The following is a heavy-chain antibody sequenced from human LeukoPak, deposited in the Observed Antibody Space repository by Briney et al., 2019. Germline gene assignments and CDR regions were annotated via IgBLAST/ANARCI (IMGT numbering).Heavy chain of an antibody. V-gene: IGHV3-23*01. CDR1: GFTFSSYA. Sequence: QSGGSLRLSCAASGFTFSSYAMSWVRQAPGKGLEWVSAISGSGGSTYYADSVKGRFTISRDNSKNTLYLQMNSLRAEDTAVYYCAREFLKVGATPSFDYWGQGTLVTVSS. D-gene: IGHD1-26*01. CDR2: ISGSGGST. J-gene: IGHJ4*02. CDR3: AREFLKVGATPSFDY.